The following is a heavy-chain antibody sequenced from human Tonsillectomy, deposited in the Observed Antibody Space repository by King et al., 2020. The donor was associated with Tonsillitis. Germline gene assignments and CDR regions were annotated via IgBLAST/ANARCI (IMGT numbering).Heavy chain of an antibody. Sequence: VQLVESGGGLVQPGGSLRLSCEASGFTFSSYAMSWVRQAPGMGLEWVSAISGSGGTTFYAESVKGRVTISRDNSKNTLYLQVDSLRAEDTAVYYCAKDVTYFYGSKDNRHLDHWGQGTLVTVSS. V-gene: IGHV3-23*04. CDR3: AKDVTYFYGSKDNRHLDH. CDR1: GFTFSSYA. CDR2: ISGSGGTT. J-gene: IGHJ4*02. D-gene: IGHD2-2*01.